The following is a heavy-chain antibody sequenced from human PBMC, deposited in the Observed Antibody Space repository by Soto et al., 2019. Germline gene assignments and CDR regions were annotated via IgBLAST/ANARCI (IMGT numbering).Heavy chain of an antibody. CDR2: IYYSGST. Sequence: ASETLSLTCTVSGGSISSGVYYWSWIRQHPGKGLEWIGYIYYSGSTYYNPSLKSRVTISVDTSKNQFSLKLSSVTAADTAVYYCARFEYYYGSAYGMDVWGRGTTVTVSS. V-gene: IGHV4-31*03. D-gene: IGHD3-10*01. J-gene: IGHJ6*02. CDR3: ARFEYYYGSAYGMDV. CDR1: GGSISSGVYY.